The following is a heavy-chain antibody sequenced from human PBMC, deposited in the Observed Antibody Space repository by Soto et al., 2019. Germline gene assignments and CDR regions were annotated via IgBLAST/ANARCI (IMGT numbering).Heavy chain of an antibody. J-gene: IGHJ4*02. CDR3: ARDLGGRLGELSPGY. CDR2: IYHSGST. Sequence: SETLSLTCAVSGGSISSSNWWSWVRQPPGKGLEWIGEIYHSGSTNYNPSLKSRVTISVDKSKNQFSLKLSSVTAADTAVYYCARDLGGRLGELSPGYWGQGTLVTVSS. V-gene: IGHV4-4*02. D-gene: IGHD3-16*02. CDR1: GGSISSSNW.